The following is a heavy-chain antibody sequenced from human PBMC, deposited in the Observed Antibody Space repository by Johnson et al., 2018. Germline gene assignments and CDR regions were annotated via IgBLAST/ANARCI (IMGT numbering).Heavy chain of an antibody. CDR3: AKAPGWYYAQWDAFDR. CDR2: IRVSGGST. CDR1: GFTFTSYA. D-gene: IGHD3-3*01. V-gene: IGHV3-23*04. Sequence: VQLVESGGGLVQPGGSLRLSCAASGFTFTSYAMSWVRQTPGKGLEWVSAIRVSGGSTYYADSVTGRFTISRDNAKNTLSLQMNRLRAEDTAVYYCAKAPGWYYAQWDAFDRWGQGTMVTVSS. J-gene: IGHJ3*02.